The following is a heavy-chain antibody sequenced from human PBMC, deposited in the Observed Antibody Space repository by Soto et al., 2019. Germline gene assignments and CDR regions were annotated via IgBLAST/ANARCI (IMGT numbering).Heavy chain of an antibody. J-gene: IGHJ6*02. CDR2: ISYDGSNK. V-gene: IGHV3-30-3*01. CDR1: GFTFSSYA. CDR3: ASTGLRWPYYYYYGMDV. D-gene: IGHD4-17*01. Sequence: QVQLVESGGGVVQPGRSLRLSCAASGFTFSSYAMHWVRQAPGKGLEWVAVISYDGSNKYYADSVKGRFTISRDNSKNTLYLQMNSLRAEDTAVYYCASTGLRWPYYYYYGMDVWGQGTTVTVSS.